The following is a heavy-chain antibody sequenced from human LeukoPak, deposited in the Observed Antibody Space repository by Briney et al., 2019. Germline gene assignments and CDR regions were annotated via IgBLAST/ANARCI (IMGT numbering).Heavy chain of an antibody. CDR2: INSDGSST. CDR3: ARSAYCGSNCHYYFDY. V-gene: IGHV3-74*01. D-gene: IGHD2-21*02. Sequence: GGSLRLSCAASGFTFNTYWMHWVRQVPGKGLVWVSRINSDGSSTSYADSVKGRFAISGDNAQNTLYLQMNSLRAEDTAVYYCARSAYCGSNCHYYFDYWGQGTLVTVSS. CDR1: GFTFNTYW. J-gene: IGHJ4*02.